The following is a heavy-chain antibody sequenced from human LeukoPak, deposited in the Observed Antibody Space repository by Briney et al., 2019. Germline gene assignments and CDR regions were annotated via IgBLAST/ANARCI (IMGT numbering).Heavy chain of an antibody. Sequence: PGGSLRLSCAASGFTFSSYAMSWVRQAAGKGLEWVSAISGSGGSTYYADSVKRRFTISRDNSKNTLYLQMNSLRAEDTAVYYCASGYDSSGYYYGDYWGQGTLVTVSS. CDR1: GFTFSSYA. V-gene: IGHV3-23*01. CDR2: ISGSGGST. D-gene: IGHD3-22*01. J-gene: IGHJ4*02. CDR3: ASGYDSSGYYYGDY.